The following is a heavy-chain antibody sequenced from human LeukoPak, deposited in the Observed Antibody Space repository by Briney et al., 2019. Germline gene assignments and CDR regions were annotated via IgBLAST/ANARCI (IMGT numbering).Heavy chain of an antibody. D-gene: IGHD2-15*01. CDR3: ARHLGYCSGGSCSQDGMDV. CDR2: IKQDGSEK. J-gene: IGHJ6*02. CDR1: GFTFSSYW. Sequence: GGSLRLSCAASGFTFSSYWLSWVRQAPGKGLEWVANIKQDGSEKYYVDSVKGRFTISRDNAKNSLYLQMNSLRAEDTAVYYCARHLGYCSGGSCSQDGMDVWGQGTTVTVSS. V-gene: IGHV3-7*01.